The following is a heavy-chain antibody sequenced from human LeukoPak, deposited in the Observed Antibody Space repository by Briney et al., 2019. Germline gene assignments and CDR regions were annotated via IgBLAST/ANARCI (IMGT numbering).Heavy chain of an antibody. Sequence: PGGSLRLSCVASGFTFSNYAMSWVRQAPGKGLEWVSAITGSGGITYYADSVKGRFTISRDNSKNTLYLQMNSLRAEDTAVYHCAKWGDYDVLTGYYDPDYWGQGTLVTVSS. CDR3: AKWGDYDVLTGYYDPDY. V-gene: IGHV3-23*01. CDR1: GFTFSNYA. CDR2: ITGSGGIT. J-gene: IGHJ4*02. D-gene: IGHD3-9*01.